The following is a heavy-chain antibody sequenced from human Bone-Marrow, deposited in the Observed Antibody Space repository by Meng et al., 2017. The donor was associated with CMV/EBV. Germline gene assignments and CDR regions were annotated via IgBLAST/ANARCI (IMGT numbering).Heavy chain of an antibody. D-gene: IGHD3-22*01. J-gene: IGHJ4*02. Sequence: GASLKISCAASGFTFSNAWMSWVRQAPGKGLEWVGRIKSKTDGGTTDYAAPVKGRFTISRDDSKNTLYLQMNSLRAEDTAVYYCANDYYDSSGYYGGWNGVMMDYWAQGTLVTVSS. CDR1: GFTFSNAW. CDR2: IKSKTDGGTT. CDR3: ANDYYDSSGYYGGWNGVMMDY. V-gene: IGHV3-15*01.